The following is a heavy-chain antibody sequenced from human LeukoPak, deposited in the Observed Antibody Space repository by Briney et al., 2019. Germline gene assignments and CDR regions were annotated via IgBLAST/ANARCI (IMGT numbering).Heavy chain of an antibody. CDR1: GGTFSSYD. CDR2: MNPNSGNT. CDR3: ARGMADYGAFDY. J-gene: IGHJ4*02. V-gene: IGHV1-8*02. D-gene: IGHD4-17*01. Sequence: ASVKVSCKASGGTFSSYDINWVRQATGQGLEWMGWMNPNSGNTGYAQKFQGRVTMTRNTSISTAYMELSSLRSEDTAVYYCARGMADYGAFDYWGQGTLVTVSS.